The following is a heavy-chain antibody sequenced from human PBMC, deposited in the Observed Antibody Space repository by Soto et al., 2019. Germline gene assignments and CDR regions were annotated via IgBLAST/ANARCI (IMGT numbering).Heavy chain of an antibody. CDR3: AHNGPYTNDFDY. CDR2: IYWDDDK. CDR1: GLSLSTSGVG. V-gene: IGHV2-5*02. Sequence: QITLKESGPTLVKPTQTLTLTCSFSGLSLSTSGVGVGWIRQPPGEALEWLALIYWDDDKRYSPSLKSRLTITKDISKNQVVLTMTNMDPVDTATYYCAHNGPYTNDFDYWGQGTLVTVSS. J-gene: IGHJ4*02. D-gene: IGHD2-2*02.